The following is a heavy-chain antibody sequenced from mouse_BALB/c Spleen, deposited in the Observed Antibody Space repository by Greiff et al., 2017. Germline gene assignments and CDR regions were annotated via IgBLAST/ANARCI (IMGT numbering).Heavy chain of an antibody. V-gene: IGHV5-9-3*01. CDR2: ISSGGSYT. CDR1: GFTFSSYA. Sequence: EVKVVESGGGLVKPGGSLKLSCAASGFTFSSYAMSWVRQTPEKRLEWVATISSGGSYTYYPDSVKGRFTISRDNAKNTLYLQMSSLRSEDTAMYYCARTGDGYFYWGQGTTLTVSS. CDR3: ARTGDGYFY. D-gene: IGHD2-3*01. J-gene: IGHJ2*01.